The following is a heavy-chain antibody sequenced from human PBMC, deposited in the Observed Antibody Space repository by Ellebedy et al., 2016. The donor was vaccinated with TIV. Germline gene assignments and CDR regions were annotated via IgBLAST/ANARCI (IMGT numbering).Heavy chain of an antibody. CDR3: ARASTFYYGSGNLAY. J-gene: IGHJ4*02. D-gene: IGHD3-10*01. CDR2: IKQDGSEQ. CDR1: GFTFSSYW. Sequence: GESLKISCAASGFTFSSYWMSWVRQAPGKGLEWVANIKQDGSEQYYVDSVKGRFAISRDNAKNSLNLQMNSLGAEDTAVYYCARASTFYYGSGNLAYWGQGTLVTVSS. V-gene: IGHV3-7*03.